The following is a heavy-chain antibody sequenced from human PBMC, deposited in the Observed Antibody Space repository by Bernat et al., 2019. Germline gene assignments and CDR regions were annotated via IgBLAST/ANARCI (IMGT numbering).Heavy chain of an antibody. V-gene: IGHV4-39*01. CDR3: ARVGYSGYDSDY. J-gene: IGHJ4*02. Sequence: QLQLQESGPGLVKPSETLSLTCTVSGGSISSSSYYWGLIRQPPGKGLEWIGSIYYSGSTYYNPSLKSRVTISVDTSKNQFSLKLSSVTAADTAVYYCARVGYSGYDSDYWGQGTLVTVSS. D-gene: IGHD5-12*01. CDR2: IYYSGST. CDR1: GGSISSSSYY.